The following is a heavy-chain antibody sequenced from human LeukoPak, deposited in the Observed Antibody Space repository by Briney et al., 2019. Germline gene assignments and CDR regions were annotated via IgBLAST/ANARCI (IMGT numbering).Heavy chain of an antibody. Sequence: GGSLRLSCAASGFIFTDYSINWVRQAPGKGLEWISYIDKTSSNRYYADSVKGRFTISRDNAKNSLYLQMNSLRAEDTAVYYCARESYWGSSAKGFDYWGQGTLVTVSS. CDR2: IDKTSSNR. D-gene: IGHD7-27*01. CDR1: GFIFTDYS. J-gene: IGHJ4*02. V-gene: IGHV3-48*01. CDR3: ARESYWGSSAKGFDY.